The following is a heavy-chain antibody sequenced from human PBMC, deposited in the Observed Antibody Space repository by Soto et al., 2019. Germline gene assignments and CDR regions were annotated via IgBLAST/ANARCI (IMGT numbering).Heavy chain of an antibody. CDR2: ISSSGSTI. V-gene: IGHV3-48*03. J-gene: IGHJ4*02. D-gene: IGHD6-13*01. Sequence: EVQLVESGGGLVQPGGSLRLSCAASGFTFSSYEMNWVRQAPGKGLEWVSYISSSGSTIYYADSVKGRFTISRDNAKNALYLQMNSLRAEDTAVYYCARSSSSWPRDWGQGTLVTVSS. CDR1: GFTFSSYE. CDR3: ARSSSSWPRD.